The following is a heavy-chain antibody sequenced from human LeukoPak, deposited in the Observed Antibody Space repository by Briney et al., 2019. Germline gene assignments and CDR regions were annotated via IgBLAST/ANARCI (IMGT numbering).Heavy chain of an antibody. J-gene: IGHJ3*02. CDR3: ARARYANAWYAFDI. CDR1: GGSVSSYY. Sequence: PSETLSLTCTVSGGSVSSYYWSWIRRPPGRGLEWIAYLSHSGGSDSNPSLTSRVTTLVDTSKNQFSPKLTSVTAADTAVYYCARARYANAWYAFDIWGHGTMVTVSS. V-gene: IGHV4-59*02. CDR2: LSHSGGS. D-gene: IGHD2-2*01.